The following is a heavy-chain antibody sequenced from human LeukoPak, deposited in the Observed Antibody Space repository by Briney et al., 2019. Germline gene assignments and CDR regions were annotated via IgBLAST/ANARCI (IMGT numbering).Heavy chain of an antibody. J-gene: IGHJ4*02. D-gene: IGHD5-18*01. CDR3: ARDWGDVDTAMAVDY. CDR2: IYYSGST. CDR1: GGSITGYY. Sequence: SETLSLTCTVSGGSITGYYWSWIRQPPGKGLGWIGYIYYSGSTSYNPSLKSRVTISLDTSKNQFSLKLRSVTAADTAVYYCARDWGDVDTAMAVDYWGQGTLVTVSS. V-gene: IGHV4-59*12.